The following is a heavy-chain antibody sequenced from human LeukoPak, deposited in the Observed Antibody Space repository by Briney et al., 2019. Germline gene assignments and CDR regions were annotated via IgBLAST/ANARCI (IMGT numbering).Heavy chain of an antibody. CDR1: GGSISSSTYC. CDR2: MYYSGNT. CDR3: ARHGSSSWYVDY. V-gene: IGHV4-39*01. J-gene: IGHJ4*02. D-gene: IGHD6-13*01. Sequence: PSETLSLTCTVSGGSISSSTYCWSWVRQPPGKGLEWIGCMYYSGNTYYSSSLKGRVTISLDTSKNQFSLKLSSVTAADTAVYYCARHGSSSWYVDYWGQGTLVTVSS.